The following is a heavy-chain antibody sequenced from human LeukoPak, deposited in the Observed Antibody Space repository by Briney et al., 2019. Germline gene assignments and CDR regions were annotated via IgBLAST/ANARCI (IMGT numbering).Heavy chain of an antibody. CDR3: AKDQGATISVFDY. Sequence: GRSLRLSCAASGFTFDDYAMHWVRQAPGKGLEWVSGISWNSGSIGYADSVKGRFTISRDNSKNTLYLQMNSLRVEDTAVYYCAKDQGATISVFDYWGQGTLVTVSS. J-gene: IGHJ4*02. CDR2: ISWNSGSI. D-gene: IGHD5-24*01. CDR1: GFTFDDYA. V-gene: IGHV3-9*01.